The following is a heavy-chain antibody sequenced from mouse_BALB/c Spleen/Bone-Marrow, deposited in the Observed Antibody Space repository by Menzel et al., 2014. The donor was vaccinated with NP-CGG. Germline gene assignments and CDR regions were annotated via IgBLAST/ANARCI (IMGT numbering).Heavy chain of an antibody. D-gene: IGHD1-1*02. V-gene: IGHV14-3*02. Sequence: EVQLLESGAELVKPGASVKLSCTASGFNIKDTYMHWVKQRPEQGLEWIGRIDPANGNTKYDPKFQGKATITADTSSNTAYLQLSSLTSEDTAVYYCARVKLWSYAMDYWGQGTSVTVSS. CDR1: GFNIKDTY. J-gene: IGHJ4*01. CDR3: ARVKLWSYAMDY. CDR2: IDPANGNT.